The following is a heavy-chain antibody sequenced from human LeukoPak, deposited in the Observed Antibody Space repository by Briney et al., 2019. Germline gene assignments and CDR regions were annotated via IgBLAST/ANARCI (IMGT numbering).Heavy chain of an antibody. CDR1: GYTFTAYY. CDR2: INPNSGGT. CDR3: ARDATAGNFDY. V-gene: IGHV1-2*02. Sequence: ASVKVPCKASGYTFTAYYMHWVRQAPGQGLEWMGWINPNSGGTNYAQKFQGRVTMTRDTSISTAYMELSRLRSDDTAVYYCARDATAGNFDYWGQGTLVTVSS. J-gene: IGHJ4*02. D-gene: IGHD6-13*01.